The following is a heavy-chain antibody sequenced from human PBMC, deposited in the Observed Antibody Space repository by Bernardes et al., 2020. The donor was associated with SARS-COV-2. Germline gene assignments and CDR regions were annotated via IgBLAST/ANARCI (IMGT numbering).Heavy chain of an antibody. CDR1: GDSVSSSRSS. J-gene: IGHJ4*01. Sequence: SQTLSLTCAISGDSVSSSRSSWHWIRQSPSRGLEWLGGTYYRSKWYTDYAVSVRSRITINPDTSKSQFSLTLRSVTAADTALYYCARDPGLFFTGSFDSWGHGTLVTVYS. V-gene: IGHV6-1*01. CDR3: ARDPGLFFTGSFDS. CDR2: TYYRSKWYT.